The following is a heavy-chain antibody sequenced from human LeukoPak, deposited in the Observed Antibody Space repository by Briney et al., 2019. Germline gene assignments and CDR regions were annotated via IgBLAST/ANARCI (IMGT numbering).Heavy chain of an antibody. Sequence: GGSLRLSCAASGFTFNSYAMSWVRQAPGKGLEWVSAISGSGGSTYYADSVKGRFTISRDNSKNTLYLQMNSLRAEDTAVYYCAWLGYCSGGSCYADFDYWGQGTLVTVSS. CDR3: AWLGYCSGGSCYADFDY. CDR1: GFTFNSYA. V-gene: IGHV3-23*01. J-gene: IGHJ4*02. CDR2: ISGSGGST. D-gene: IGHD2-15*01.